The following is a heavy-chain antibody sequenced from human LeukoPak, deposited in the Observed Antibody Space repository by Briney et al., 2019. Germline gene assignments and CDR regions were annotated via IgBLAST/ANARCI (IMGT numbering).Heavy chain of an antibody. V-gene: IGHV3-23*01. CDR1: GFTFRNSA. Sequence: PGGSLRLSCAASGFTFRNSAMSWVRQAPGKGLEWVSTISGSGVGTYYAGSVKGRFTISRDNFKNTLYLQMNSLRAEDTAVYYCAKNNWNDMPFVDDWGQGTLVTVSS. D-gene: IGHD1-20*01. CDR3: AKNNWNDMPFVDD. J-gene: IGHJ4*02. CDR2: ISGSGVGT.